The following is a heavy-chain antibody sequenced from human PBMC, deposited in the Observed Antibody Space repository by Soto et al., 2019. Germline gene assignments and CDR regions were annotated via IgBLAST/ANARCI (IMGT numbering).Heavy chain of an antibody. J-gene: IGHJ5*02. Sequence: TSETLSLTCAVYGGSFSGYYWSWIRQPPGKGLEWIGEINHSGSTNYNPSLKSRVTISVDTSKNQFSLKLSSVTAADTAVYYCARAPGGDYVSRWFDPWGQGTLVTVSS. V-gene: IGHV4-34*01. D-gene: IGHD4-17*01. CDR2: INHSGST. CDR1: GGSFSGYY. CDR3: ARAPGGDYVSRWFDP.